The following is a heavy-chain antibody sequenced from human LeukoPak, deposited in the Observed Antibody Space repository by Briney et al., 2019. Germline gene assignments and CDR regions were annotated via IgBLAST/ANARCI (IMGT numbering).Heavy chain of an antibody. D-gene: IGHD3-10*01. J-gene: IGHJ6*02. CDR1: GYTFTGYY. CDR3: ARDYRMVRGAIRYYYYGMDV. CDR2: INPNSGGT. Sequence: ASVKVSCKASGYTFTGYYMHWVRQAPGQGLEWMGWINPNSGGTNYAQKFQGWVTMTRDTSISTAYMELSRLRSEDTAVYYCARDYRMVRGAIRYYYYGMDVWGQGTTVTVSS. V-gene: IGHV1-2*04.